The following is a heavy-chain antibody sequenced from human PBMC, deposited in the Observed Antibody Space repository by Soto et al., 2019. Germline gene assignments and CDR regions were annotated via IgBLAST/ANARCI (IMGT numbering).Heavy chain of an antibody. D-gene: IGHD3-3*01. CDR3: ATSYDFWSGSLDY. CDR2: IYYSGST. CDR1: GGSISSYY. V-gene: IGHV4-59*08. J-gene: IGHJ4*02. Sequence: PSETLSLTCTVSGGSISSYYWSWIRQPPGKGLEWIGYIYYSGSTNYNPSLKSRVTISVDTSKNQFSLKLSSVTAADTAVRYCATSYDFWSGSLDYWGQGTLVTSPQ.